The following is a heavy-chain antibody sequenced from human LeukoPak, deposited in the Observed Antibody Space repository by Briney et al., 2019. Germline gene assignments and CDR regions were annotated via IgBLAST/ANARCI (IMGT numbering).Heavy chain of an antibody. CDR2: IHPSGAL. D-gene: IGHD3-22*01. Sequence: KSSETLSLTCTVSGASFSSGDQYWNWIRQRPGEGLEWIGSIHPSGALYNNPSLESRVTISIDTSKNQFSLNLNSVTAADTAVYFCSRGLDSRKLGYWGQGTLVAVSS. J-gene: IGHJ4*02. V-gene: IGHV4-31*03. CDR3: SRGLDSRKLGY. CDR1: GASFSSGDQY.